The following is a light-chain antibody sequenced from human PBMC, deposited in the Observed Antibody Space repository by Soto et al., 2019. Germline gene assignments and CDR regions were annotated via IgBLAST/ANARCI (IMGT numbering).Light chain of an antibody. J-gene: IGLJ2*01. CDR1: SSDVGNYNL. Sequence: QSALTQPASVSGSPGQSITISCTGTSSDVGNYNLVSWYQQHPGKAPKLIIYEGSKRPSGVSNRFSGSKSGNTASLTISGLQAEDEADYYCCSYAGSSTVVFGGGTQLTVL. V-gene: IGLV2-23*01. CDR2: EGS. CDR3: CSYAGSSTVV.